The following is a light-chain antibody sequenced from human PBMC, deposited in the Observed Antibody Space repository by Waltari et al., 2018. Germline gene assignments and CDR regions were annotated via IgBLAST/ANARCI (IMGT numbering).Light chain of an antibody. CDR2: EVN. Sequence: SALTQPPSASGSPGQSVTISCPGSSRHVGSYILLSWYQQHPGKAPRLIIYEVNKRPSGVPDRFSGSKSCNTASLTVSGLQSEDEAVYFCSSYTGIRSVIFGGGTHLSVL. CDR3: SSYTGIRSVI. CDR1: SRHVGSYIL. V-gene: IGLV2-8*01. J-gene: IGLJ2*01.